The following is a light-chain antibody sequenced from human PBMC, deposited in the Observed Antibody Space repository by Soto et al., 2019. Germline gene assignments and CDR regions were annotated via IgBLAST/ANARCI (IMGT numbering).Light chain of an antibody. Sequence: EIVLTQSAATLSWSPGERATLSWRASQSVSNYLAWYQQKPGQAPRLLIYDASNRATDIPARFSGSGSGTDFTLTISSLEPEDFAVYYCQQRSNWPPFTFGQGTRLEIK. CDR2: DAS. CDR1: QSVSNY. CDR3: QQRSNWPPFT. V-gene: IGKV3-11*01. J-gene: IGKJ5*01.